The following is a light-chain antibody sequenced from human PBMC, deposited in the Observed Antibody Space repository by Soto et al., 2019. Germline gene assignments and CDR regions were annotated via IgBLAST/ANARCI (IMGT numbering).Light chain of an antibody. CDR3: QQYYNWPYT. CDR1: QSVSNN. J-gene: IGKJ2*01. CDR2: GAS. Sequence: EIVMTQSPHILSVSPGERATLSCRASQSVSNNLAWYQQKPGQAPRLLIYGASTRATGVSVRFRGSGSGTEFALTISSLQSEDFAVYYCQQYYNWPYTFGQGTKLEIK. V-gene: IGKV3-15*01.